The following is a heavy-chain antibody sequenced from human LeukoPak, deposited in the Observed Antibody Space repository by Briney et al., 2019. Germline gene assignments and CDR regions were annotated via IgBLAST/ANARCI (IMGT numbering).Heavy chain of an antibody. CDR1: GGSFSGYY. CDR2: INHSGST. D-gene: IGHD3-10*01. CDR3: ASHYFRRITMVRGVTPNWFDP. V-gene: IGHV4-34*01. J-gene: IGHJ5*02. Sequence: SETLSLTCAVYGGSFSGYYWSWIGQPPGKGLEWIGEINHSGSTNYNPSLKSRVTISVDTSKNQFSLKLSSVTAADTAVYYCASHYFRRITMVRGVTPNWFDPWGQGTLVTVSS.